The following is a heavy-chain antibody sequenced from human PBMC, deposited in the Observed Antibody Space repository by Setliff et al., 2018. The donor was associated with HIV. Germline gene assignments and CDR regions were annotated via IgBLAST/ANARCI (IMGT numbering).Heavy chain of an antibody. CDR2: IRYDGSNK. CDR3: AKVGLRYTSGWYLAY. J-gene: IGHJ4*02. D-gene: IGHD6-19*01. CDR1: GFTFSTYG. V-gene: IGHV3-30*02. Sequence: GGSLRLSCAASGFTFSTYGMHWVRQAPGKGLEWVAFIRYDGSNKYYADSVKGRFTISRDNSKNMLYLQMNSLRAEDTAVYYCAKVGLRYTSGWYLAYWGQGTLVTVSS.